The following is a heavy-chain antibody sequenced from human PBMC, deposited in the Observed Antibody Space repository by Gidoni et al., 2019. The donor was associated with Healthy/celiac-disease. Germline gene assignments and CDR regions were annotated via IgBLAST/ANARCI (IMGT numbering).Heavy chain of an antibody. D-gene: IGHD3-10*01. Sequence: QVQLQESGPGLVKPSETLSLTCTVSGGSISRYYWSWIRQPPGKGLEWIGYIYYSGSTNYNPSLKSRVTISVDTSKNQFSLKLSSVTAADTAVYYCARDGSYGLGSTFDYWGQGTLVTVSS. J-gene: IGHJ4*02. CDR3: ARDGSYGLGSTFDY. CDR1: GGSISRYY. V-gene: IGHV4-59*01. CDR2: IYYSGST.